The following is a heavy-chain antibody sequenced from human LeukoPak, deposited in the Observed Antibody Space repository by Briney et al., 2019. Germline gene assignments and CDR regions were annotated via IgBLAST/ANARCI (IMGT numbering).Heavy chain of an antibody. V-gene: IGHV3-23*01. CDR1: GFTFNTYG. D-gene: IGHD3-10*01. CDR3: AKNIGGLDY. CDR2: ISGSDGST. Sequence: QPGGTLRLSCAVSGFTFNTYGMTWVRQAPGKGLEWVSGISGSDGSTYHADSVKGRFTISRDNSKNTLYLQMNSLRGEDTAVYYCAKNIGGLDYWGQGTLVTVSS. J-gene: IGHJ4*02.